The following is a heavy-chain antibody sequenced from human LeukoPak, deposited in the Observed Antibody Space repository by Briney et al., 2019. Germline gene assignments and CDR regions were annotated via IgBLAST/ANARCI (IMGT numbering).Heavy chain of an antibody. D-gene: IGHD2-2*01. CDR1: GFTFSSYG. Sequence: GGSLRLSCAASGFTFSSYGMHWVRQAPGKGLEWVAVIWYDGSNKYYADSVKGRFTISRDNSKNTLYLQMNSLRAEDTAVYYCARDRRYCSSTSCQSYYYYYGMDVWGQGTTVTVSS. J-gene: IGHJ6*02. CDR3: ARDRRYCSSTSCQSYYYYYGMDV. CDR2: IWYDGSNK. V-gene: IGHV3-33*01.